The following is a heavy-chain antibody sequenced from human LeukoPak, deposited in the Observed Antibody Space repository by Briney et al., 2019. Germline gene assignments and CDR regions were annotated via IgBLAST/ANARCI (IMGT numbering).Heavy chain of an antibody. J-gene: IGHJ4*02. V-gene: IGHV3-21*01. CDR2: ISSSSSHI. CDR3: ARGGGWSDY. CDR1: GFTFSSYT. D-gene: IGHD6-19*01. Sequence: GGSLRLSCAASGFTFSSYTMNWVRQAPGKGLEWVSFISSSSSHIYYADSVKGRFTISRDNAKNSLYLQMNSLRAEDTAVYYCARGGGWSDYWGQGTLVTVSS.